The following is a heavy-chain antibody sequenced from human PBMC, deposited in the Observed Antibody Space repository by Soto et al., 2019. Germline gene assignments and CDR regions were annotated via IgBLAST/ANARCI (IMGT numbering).Heavy chain of an antibody. J-gene: IGHJ4*02. CDR1: GFTFSSYG. Sequence: QVQLVESGGGVVQPGRSLRLSCAASGFTFSSYGMHWVRQAPGKGLEWVAVISYDGSNKYYADSVKGRFTISRDNSKNTLYLQMNSLRDEDTAVYYCAKDGRPLTYNWNYGLDYWGQGTLVTVSS. V-gene: IGHV3-30*18. CDR3: AKDGRPLTYNWNYGLDY. CDR2: ISYDGSNK. D-gene: IGHD1-7*01.